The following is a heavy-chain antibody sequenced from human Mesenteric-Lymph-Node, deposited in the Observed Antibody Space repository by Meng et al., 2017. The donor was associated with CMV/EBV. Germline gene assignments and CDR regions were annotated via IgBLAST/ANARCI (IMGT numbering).Heavy chain of an antibody. CDR1: GFTVSSNY. CDR2: IYSGGST. V-gene: IGHV3-66*02. D-gene: IGHD6-6*01. Sequence: CAASGFTVSSNYMSWVRQAPGKGLEWVSVIYSGGSTYYADSVKGRFTISRDNSKNTLYLQMNSLRAEDTAVYYCARSSSIAAPHDYWGQGTLVTVSS. CDR3: ARSSSIAAPHDY. J-gene: IGHJ4*02.